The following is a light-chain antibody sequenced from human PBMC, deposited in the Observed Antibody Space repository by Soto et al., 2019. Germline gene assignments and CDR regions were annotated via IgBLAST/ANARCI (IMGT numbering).Light chain of an antibody. V-gene: IGLV2-14*01. J-gene: IGLJ1*01. Sequence: QSVLTQPASVSGSPGQSISIPCTGISSDFGGYNYVSWYQQYPGKVPKLLIYDDSNRPSGVSTRFSGSKSGNTASLTISGLQTEDEADYYCSSYTYISTFVFGTGTKVTVL. CDR2: DDS. CDR3: SSYTYISTFV. CDR1: SSDFGGYNY.